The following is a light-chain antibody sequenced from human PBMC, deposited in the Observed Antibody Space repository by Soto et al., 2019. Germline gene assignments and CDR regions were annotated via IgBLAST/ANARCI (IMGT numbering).Light chain of an antibody. CDR1: SSNIGAGYD. CDR2: RNT. J-gene: IGLJ3*02. CDR3: QSYDSSLSGSV. Sequence: QAVVTQPPSVSGAPGQRVTISCTGSSSNIGAGYDVHWYQQLPGTAPKLLIYRNTNRPSGVPDRFSGSKSGTSASLAITGLQAEDEADYYCQSYDSSLSGSVFGGRTKLTVL. V-gene: IGLV1-40*01.